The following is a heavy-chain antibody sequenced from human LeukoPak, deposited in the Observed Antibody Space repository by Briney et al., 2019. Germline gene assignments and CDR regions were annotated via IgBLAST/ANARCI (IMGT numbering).Heavy chain of an antibody. V-gene: IGHV4-61*01. CDR1: GGSVSSRSYY. D-gene: IGHD2-8*01. CDR3: ARVQCFNGPYNVYFHY. Sequence: AETLSLACTLSGGSVSSRSYYWRWIRQPPGKGLEWIGYMYYSGSTNYNPTLKSRVAISLHTSKRQFSLKLSSVNAADTGVYFCARVQCFNGPYNVYFHYWGQGTLVPVSA. CDR2: MYYSGST. J-gene: IGHJ4*02.